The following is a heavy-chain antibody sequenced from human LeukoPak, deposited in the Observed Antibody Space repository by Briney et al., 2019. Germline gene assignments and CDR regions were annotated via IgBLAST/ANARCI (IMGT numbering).Heavy chain of an antibody. V-gene: IGHV2-5*08. CDR3: AHSYGSSWTMSYFDY. CDR2: IYWDDDK. J-gene: IGHJ4*02. CDR1: GFSLSTSGMR. D-gene: IGHD6-13*01. Sequence: KESGPALVKPTQTLTLTCTFSGFSLSTSGMRVSWIRQPPGKALEWLALIYWDDDKRYSPSLKSRLTITKDTSKNQVVLTMTNMDPVDTATYYCAHSYGSSWTMSYFDYWGQGTLVTVSS.